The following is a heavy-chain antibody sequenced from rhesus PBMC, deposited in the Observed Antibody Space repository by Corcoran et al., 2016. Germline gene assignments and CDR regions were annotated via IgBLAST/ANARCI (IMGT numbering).Heavy chain of an antibody. D-gene: IGHD1-7*02. CDR1: GFTFSSYG. Sequence: EVQLVETGGGLVQPGGSLKLSCAASGFTFSSYGMSWVRQAPGKGLEWVSAINSGGGSTYHAKSVKGRFTISSDNSKNTLSLQMNSLRAEDTAVYYCAKDQYWNDGYFDYWGQGVLVTVSS. V-gene: IGHV3S5*01. J-gene: IGHJ4*01. CDR2: INSGGGST. CDR3: AKDQYWNDGYFDY.